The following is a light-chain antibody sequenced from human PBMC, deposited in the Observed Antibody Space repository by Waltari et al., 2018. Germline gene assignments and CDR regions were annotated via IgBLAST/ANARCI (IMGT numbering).Light chain of an antibody. CDR1: RTISRW. CDR2: DAS. J-gene: IGKJ1*01. V-gene: IGKV1-5*01. CDR3: QQYNSYSPWT. Sequence: DIQLTQSPSTLSASVGDRVTTSCRASRTISRWLAWYQQKPGEVPRLLIYDASSLASGVPSTFSGSGSGTEFTLTISSLQPDDFATYYCQQYNSYSPWTFGQGTTVEIK.